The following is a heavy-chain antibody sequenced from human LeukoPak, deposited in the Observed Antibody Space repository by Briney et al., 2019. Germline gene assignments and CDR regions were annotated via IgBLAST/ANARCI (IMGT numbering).Heavy chain of an antibody. CDR1: AFTFSSYG. Sequence: GGSLRLSCAASAFTFSSYGMHWVRQAPGKGLEWVAFIRYDGSNKYYADSVKGRITISRDNSKNTLYLQMNSLRAEDTAVYYCAKDRVGFYYDSSGYYYTGFDYWGQGTLVTVSS. CDR3: AKDRVGFYYDSSGYYYTGFDY. D-gene: IGHD3-22*01. CDR2: IRYDGSNK. J-gene: IGHJ4*02. V-gene: IGHV3-30*02.